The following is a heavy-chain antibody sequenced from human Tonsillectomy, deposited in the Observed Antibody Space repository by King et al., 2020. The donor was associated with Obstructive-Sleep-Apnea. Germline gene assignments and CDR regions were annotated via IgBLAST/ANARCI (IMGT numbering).Heavy chain of an antibody. CDR3: ARSTYYYYGMDV. V-gene: IGHV4-59*08. CDR1: GGSISSYY. CDR2: IYYSGST. Sequence: QLQESGPGLVKPSETLSLTCTVSGGSISSYYWSWIRQPPGKGLEWIGYIYYSGSTIYNPSLKGRVTISVDTSKNQFSLKLSSVTAADTAVYYCARSTYYYYGMDVWGQGTTVTVSS. J-gene: IGHJ6*02.